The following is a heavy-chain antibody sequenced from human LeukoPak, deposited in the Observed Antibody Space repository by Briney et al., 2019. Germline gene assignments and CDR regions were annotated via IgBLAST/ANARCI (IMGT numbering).Heavy chain of an antibody. J-gene: IGHJ4*02. D-gene: IGHD1-26*01. CDR2: LYSGGST. CDR3: ARDIGSGNYFDY. Sequence: GGSLRLSCAASGFTVSSNYMSWVRQAPGKGLEWVSILYSGGSTSYAGSVEGRFIISRDNSKNTLYLQMNSLRAEDTAVYYCARDIGSGNYFDYWGQGTLVTVSS. CDR1: GFTVSSNY. V-gene: IGHV3-66*01.